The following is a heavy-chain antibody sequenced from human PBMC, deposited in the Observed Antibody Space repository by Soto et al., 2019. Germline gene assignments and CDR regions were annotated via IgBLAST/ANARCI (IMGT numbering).Heavy chain of an antibody. D-gene: IGHD6-13*01. Sequence: GGSLRLSCAASGFTFSSYGMHWVRQAPGKGLEWVAVIWYDGSNKYYADSVKGRFTISRDNSKNTLYLQMNSLRAEDTAVYYCARRYGIAAFDYWGQGTLVTVSS. CDR3: ARRYGIAAFDY. V-gene: IGHV3-33*01. CDR2: IWYDGSNK. CDR1: GFTFSSYG. J-gene: IGHJ4*02.